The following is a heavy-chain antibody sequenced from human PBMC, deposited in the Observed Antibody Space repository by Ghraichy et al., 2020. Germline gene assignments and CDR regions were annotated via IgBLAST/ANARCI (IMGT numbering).Heavy chain of an antibody. J-gene: IGHJ4*02. CDR1: GFIFRNYW. D-gene: IGHD6-13*01. Sequence: GGSLRLSCAASGFIFRNYWMSWVRQGPGKGLEWVANIDRNGRDKYYAESVKGRFTISRDNAKNSLYLQLDSLRAEETALYYCAREDLATSGQIDFWGQGTLVTVSS. CDR2: IDRNGRDK. CDR3: AREDLATSGQIDF. V-gene: IGHV3-7*01.